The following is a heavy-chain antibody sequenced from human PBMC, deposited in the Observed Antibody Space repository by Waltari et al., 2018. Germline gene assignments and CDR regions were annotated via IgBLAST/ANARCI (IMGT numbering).Heavy chain of an antibody. Sequence: QLQLQESGPGLVKPSETLSLTCTVSGGAISNDSYYCGWSRQPPGQGLEWIGSIYHTGSTYYNPSLKSRVTVSQDTPKNQFSLKLSSVTAADTALYYCARATRIMITFGGVIAFDPWGQGTLVTVSS. CDR3: ARATRIMITFGGVIAFDP. CDR1: GGAISNDSYY. CDR2: IYHTGST. D-gene: IGHD3-16*02. J-gene: IGHJ5*02. V-gene: IGHV4-39*01.